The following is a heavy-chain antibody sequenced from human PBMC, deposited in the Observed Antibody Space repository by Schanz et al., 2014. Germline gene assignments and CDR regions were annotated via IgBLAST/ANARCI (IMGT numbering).Heavy chain of an antibody. J-gene: IGHJ3*01. CDR1: GFSVSTNY. D-gene: IGHD5-12*01. CDR2: LYINAGST. CDR3: ARDGGRDGYNLAFDV. V-gene: IGHV3-53*01. Sequence: VQLVESGGGVVQPGGSLRLSCAVSGFSVSTNYMSWARQAPGKGLEWISSLYINAGSTRYADSVKGRFFISRDSSKNTLFLQMNSLRAEDTAVYFCARDGGRDGYNLAFDVWGQGTLVTVSS.